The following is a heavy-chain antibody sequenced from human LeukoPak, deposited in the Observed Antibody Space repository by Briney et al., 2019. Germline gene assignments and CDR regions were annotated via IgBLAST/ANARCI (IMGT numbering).Heavy chain of an antibody. CDR3: AELGITMIGGV. D-gene: IGHD3-10*02. V-gene: IGHV3-48*03. J-gene: IGHJ6*04. CDR2: ISSSGSTI. Sequence: GGSLRLSCAASGFIFRGYEMNWVRQAPGKGLEWVSYISSSGSTIYYADSVKGRFTISRDNAKNSLYLQMNSLRAEDTAVYYCAELGITMIGGVWGKGTTVTISS. CDR1: GFIFRGYE.